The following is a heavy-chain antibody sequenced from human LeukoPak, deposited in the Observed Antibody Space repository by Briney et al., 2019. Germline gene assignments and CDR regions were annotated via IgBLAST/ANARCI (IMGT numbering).Heavy chain of an antibody. V-gene: IGHV4-4*07. CDR1: GGSIRSYY. CDR3: ASAAYYYGSGSYSPFDY. Sequence: SETLSLTCTVSGGSIRSYYWSWIRQPAGKGLEWIGRIYSSGSTNYNPSLKSRGTMSVDMSKNQFSLKLTSVTAADTAMYYCASAAYYYGSGSYSPFDYWSQGALVTVSS. J-gene: IGHJ4*02. CDR2: IYSSGST. D-gene: IGHD3-10*01.